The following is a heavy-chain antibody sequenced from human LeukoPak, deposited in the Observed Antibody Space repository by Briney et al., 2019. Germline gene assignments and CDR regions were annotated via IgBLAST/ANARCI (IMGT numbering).Heavy chain of an antibody. CDR1: GYIFRNYG. CDR3: ARDVDTAMVTRYYYYGMDV. D-gene: IGHD5-18*01. CDR2: ISAYNGNT. V-gene: IGHV1-18*01. Sequence: GASVKVSCKASGYIFRNYGITWVRQAPGQGLEWMGWISAYNGNTNYAQKLQGRVTMTTDTSTSTAYMELRSLRSDDTAVYYCARDVDTAMVTRYYYYGMDVWGQGTTVTVSS. J-gene: IGHJ6*02.